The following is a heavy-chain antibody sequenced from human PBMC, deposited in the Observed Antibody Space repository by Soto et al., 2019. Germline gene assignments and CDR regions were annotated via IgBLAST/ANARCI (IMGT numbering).Heavy chain of an antibody. Sequence: QVQLVQSWAEVKKPGSSVKVSCKASGGTFSSYTISWVRQAPGQGLEWMGRIIPILGIANYAQKFQGRVTIPADKSTSPAYMELSSLRSEDTAVYYCARSRQWQQQQNWFDPWGQGTLVTVSS. J-gene: IGHJ5*02. CDR1: GGTFSSYT. CDR3: ARSRQWQQQQNWFDP. CDR2: IIPILGIA. V-gene: IGHV1-69*02. D-gene: IGHD6-13*01.